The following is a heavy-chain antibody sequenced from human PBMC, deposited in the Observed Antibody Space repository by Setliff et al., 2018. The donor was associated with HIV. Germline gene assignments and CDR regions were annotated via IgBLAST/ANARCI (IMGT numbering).Heavy chain of an antibody. V-gene: IGHV4-39*02. CDR1: GGSISRSSYY. Sequence: SETLSLTCNVSGGSISRSSYYWGWIRQPPGKGLEWIGSFHYSGSTSYNPSLRSRVTISVDTSKNQFSLKVNSVTAADTAVYYCAREVNIPVRGITDDAFDIWGQGAMVTVSS. CDR2: FHYSGST. D-gene: IGHD3-10*01. J-gene: IGHJ3*02. CDR3: AREVNIPVRGITDDAFDI.